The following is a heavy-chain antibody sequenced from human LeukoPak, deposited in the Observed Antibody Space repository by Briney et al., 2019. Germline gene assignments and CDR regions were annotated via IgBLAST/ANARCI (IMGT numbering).Heavy chain of an antibody. CDR1: GGSISSGGYY. V-gene: IGHV4-61*08. Sequence: SETLSLTCTVSGGSISSGGYYWSWIRQPPGKALEWIGYIYYSGSTNYNPSLKSRVTISVDTSKNQFSLKLSSVTAADTAVYYCARVLAAAGTRAFDIWGQGTMVTVSS. CDR3: ARVLAAAGTRAFDI. CDR2: IYYSGST. J-gene: IGHJ3*02. D-gene: IGHD6-13*01.